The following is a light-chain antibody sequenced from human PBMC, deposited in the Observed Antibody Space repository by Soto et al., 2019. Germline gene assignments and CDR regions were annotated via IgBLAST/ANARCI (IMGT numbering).Light chain of an antibody. Sequence: DIQMTQSPSTLSASVGDRVTITCRASQSINRWLARHQHKPGKPPKLLIYKASNLDSGVPSGFSGSGSGTEFSLTISNLQPDDCATYYCQQYENYWTFGQGTKVDI. CDR1: QSINRW. V-gene: IGKV1-5*03. CDR2: KAS. CDR3: QQYENYWT. J-gene: IGKJ1*01.